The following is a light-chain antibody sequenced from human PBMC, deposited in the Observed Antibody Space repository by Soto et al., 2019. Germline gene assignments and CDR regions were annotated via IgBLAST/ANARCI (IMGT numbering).Light chain of an antibody. CDR3: PLT. V-gene: IGKV1-5*01. J-gene: IGKJ4*01. CDR2: DVS. CDR1: QTLRTW. Sequence: DIQMTQSPSTLSASVGDRVTITCRASQTLRTWLAWYQQKPGKAPKLLIYDVSILQSGVPSRFSRSGSGTEITLTISSRQPDDFATDGYPLTFGGGTKVEFK.